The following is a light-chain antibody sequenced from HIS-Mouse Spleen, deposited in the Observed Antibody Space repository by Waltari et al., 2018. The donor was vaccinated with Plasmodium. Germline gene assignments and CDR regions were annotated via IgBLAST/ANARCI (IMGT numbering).Light chain of an antibody. J-gene: IGLJ2*01. Sequence: SYELTQPLSVSVALGQTARITCGGTNIGGKNVHGYQQKPGQAPVLVIYRDSNRPSGIPERFSGSNSGNTATLTISRAQAGDEADYYCQVWDSSTVVFGGGTKLTVL. CDR2: RDS. CDR1: NIGGKN. V-gene: IGLV3-9*01. CDR3: QVWDSSTVV.